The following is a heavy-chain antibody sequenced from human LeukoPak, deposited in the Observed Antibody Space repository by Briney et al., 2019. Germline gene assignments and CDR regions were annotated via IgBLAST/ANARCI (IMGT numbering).Heavy chain of an antibody. CDR1: SGSVSSGSYY. J-gene: IGHJ4*02. V-gene: IGHV4-61*01. Sequence: PSETLSLTCTVSSGSVSSGSYYWTWIRQSPGKGLEWIGSVYYSGSTYYNPSLKSRVTMSVDTSKNQFFLKLTSVTAADTAVYHCARVRGSGWYEFEYWGQGTRVTVPS. CDR2: VYYSGST. D-gene: IGHD6-19*01. CDR3: ARVRGSGWYEFEY.